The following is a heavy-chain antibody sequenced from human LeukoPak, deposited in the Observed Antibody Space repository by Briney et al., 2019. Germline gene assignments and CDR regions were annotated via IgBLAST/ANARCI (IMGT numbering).Heavy chain of an antibody. CDR1: GGTFSSYA. CDR3: ARVPAATPNNWFDP. D-gene: IGHD2-2*01. Sequence: SVKVSCKASGGTFSSYAISWVRQAPGQGLEWMGGIIPIFGTANYAQKFQGRVTITADKSTSTAYMELSSLRSEDTAVYYCARVPAATPNNWFDPWGQGTLVTVFS. J-gene: IGHJ5*02. CDR2: IIPIFGTA. V-gene: IGHV1-69*06.